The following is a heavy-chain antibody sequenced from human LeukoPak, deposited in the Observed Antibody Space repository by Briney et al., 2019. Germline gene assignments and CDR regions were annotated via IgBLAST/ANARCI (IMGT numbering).Heavy chain of an antibody. Sequence: ETLSLTCAVSGGSISSGGYFWSWVRQPPGKGLEWVANIKLDGSEKYYVGSVKGRFTNSRDNAKNSLYLQVNSLRAEDTAVYYCARAYDLLTGYYFRPSYFDYWGQGTLVTVSS. V-gene: IGHV3-7*04. D-gene: IGHD3-9*01. CDR1: GGSISSGGYF. CDR2: IKLDGSEK. J-gene: IGHJ4*02. CDR3: ARAYDLLTGYYFRPSYFDY.